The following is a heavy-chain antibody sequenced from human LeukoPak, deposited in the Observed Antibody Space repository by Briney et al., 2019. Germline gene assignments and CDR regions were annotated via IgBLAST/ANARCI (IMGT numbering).Heavy chain of an antibody. CDR1: GYTFTGYY. CDR3: ARDQRRSYYDSSGYLPDY. J-gene: IGHJ4*02. CDR2: INRNSGGT. V-gene: IGHV1-2*02. D-gene: IGHD3-22*01. Sequence: ASVKVSCKASGYTFTGYYMHWVRQAPGQGLEWMGWINRNSGGTNYAQKFQGRVTMTRDTSISTAYMELSRLRSDDTAVYYCARDQRRSYYDSSGYLPDYWGQGTLVTVSS.